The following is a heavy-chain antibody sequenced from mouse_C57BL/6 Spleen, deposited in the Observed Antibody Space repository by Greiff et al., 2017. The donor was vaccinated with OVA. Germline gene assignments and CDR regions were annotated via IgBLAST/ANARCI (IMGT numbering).Heavy chain of an antibody. V-gene: IGHV3-6*01. Sequence: EVQLQESGPGLVKPSQSLSLTCSVTGYSITSGYYWNWIRQFPGNKLEWMGYISYDGSNNYNPSLKNRIPITRDTSKNQFFLKLNSVTTEDTATYYCARDRQDWYFDVWGTGTTVTVSS. CDR2: ISYDGSN. CDR3: ARDRQDWYFDV. J-gene: IGHJ1*03. CDR1: GYSITSGYY.